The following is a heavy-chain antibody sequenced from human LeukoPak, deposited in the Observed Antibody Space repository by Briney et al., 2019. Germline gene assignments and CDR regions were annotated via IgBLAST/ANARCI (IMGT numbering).Heavy chain of an antibody. CDR1: GFTFSSYS. J-gene: IGHJ4*02. CDR3: ARGMGIAAAGTADFDY. V-gene: IGHV4-34*01. CDR2: INHSGST. D-gene: IGHD6-13*01. Sequence: GSLRLSCAASGFTFSSYSMNWVRQPPGKGLEWIGEINHSGSTNYNPSLKSRVTISVDTSKNQFSLKLSSVTAADTAVYYCARGMGIAAAGTADFDYWGQGTLVTVSS.